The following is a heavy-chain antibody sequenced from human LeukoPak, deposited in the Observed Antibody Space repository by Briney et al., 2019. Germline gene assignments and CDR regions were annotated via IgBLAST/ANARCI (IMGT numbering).Heavy chain of an antibody. V-gene: IGHV1-69*01. CDR1: GGTFSSYA. D-gene: IGHD2-2*01. CDR2: SIPIFGTA. Sequence: SLKVSCKASGGTFSSYAISWVRQAPGQGLEWMGGSIPIFGTANYAQKFQGRVTITADESTSTAYMELSSLRSEDTAVYYCNALPYCSSTSCYGYYYYMEGWGKGATVTVSS. J-gene: IGHJ6*03. CDR3: NALPYCSSTSCYGYYYYMEG.